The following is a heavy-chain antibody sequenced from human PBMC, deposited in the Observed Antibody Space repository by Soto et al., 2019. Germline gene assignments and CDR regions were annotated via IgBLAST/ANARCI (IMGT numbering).Heavy chain of an antibody. CDR1: GYSFTSYL. D-gene: IGHD6-6*01. CDR3: AGQHSSYSWFDP. J-gene: IGHJ5*02. Sequence: PGESLKISCKGSGYSFTSYLIGWVRQMPGKGLEWMGIIYPGDSDTRYSPSFQGQVTISADKYIRTAYLQWSRLKASDTAMYYCAGQHSSYSWFDPWGQGILVTVSS. V-gene: IGHV5-51*01. CDR2: IYPGDSDT.